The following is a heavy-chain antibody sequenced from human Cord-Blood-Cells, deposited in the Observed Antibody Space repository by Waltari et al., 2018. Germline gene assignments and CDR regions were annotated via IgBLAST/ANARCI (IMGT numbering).Heavy chain of an antibody. Sequence: QLQLHASGPGLVQPSETLSLTCPVPGGSISSSRYYWGWIRQPPGKGLEWIGSIYYSGSTYYNPSLKSRVTISVDTSKNQFSLKLSSVTAADTAVYYCARLGNYWGHGTLVTVSS. CDR2: IYYSGST. CDR1: GGSISSSRYY. V-gene: IGHV4-39*01. J-gene: IGHJ4*01. CDR3: ARLGNY.